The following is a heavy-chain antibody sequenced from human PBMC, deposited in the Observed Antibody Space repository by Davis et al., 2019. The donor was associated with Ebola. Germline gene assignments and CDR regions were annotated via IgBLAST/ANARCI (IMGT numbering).Heavy chain of an antibody. J-gene: IGHJ4*02. Sequence: GESLKISCAASGFTFSSYSMNWVRQAPGKGLEWVSSISSSSSYIYYADSVKGRFTIPRDNAKNSLYLQMNSLRAEDTAVYYCARDSTMIVVEYYFDYWGQGTLVTVSS. D-gene: IGHD3-22*01. CDR3: ARDSTMIVVEYYFDY. CDR1: GFTFSSYS. V-gene: IGHV3-21*01. CDR2: ISSSSSYI.